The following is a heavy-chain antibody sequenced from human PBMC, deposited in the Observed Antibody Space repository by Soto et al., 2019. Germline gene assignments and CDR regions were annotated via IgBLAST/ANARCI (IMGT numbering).Heavy chain of an antibody. J-gene: IGHJ3*02. V-gene: IGHV1-8*01. Sequence: GAPVKVSCKASGYTFTSYDINWLRQATEQGLEWMGWMNPNSGNTGYAQKFQGRVTMTRNTSISTAYMELSSLRSEDTAVYYCARGVYSFFRSGWYGPYAFDIWGQGTMVTVSS. CDR1: GYTFTSYD. D-gene: IGHD6-19*01. CDR2: MNPNSGNT. CDR3: ARGVYSFFRSGWYGPYAFDI.